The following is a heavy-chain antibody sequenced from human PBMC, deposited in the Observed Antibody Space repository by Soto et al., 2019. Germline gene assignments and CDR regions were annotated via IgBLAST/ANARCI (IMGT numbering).Heavy chain of an antibody. CDR1: GYTFTSYS. CDR2: INVYNGNT. Sequence: ASVKVSCKASGYTFTSYSISWVRQAPGQGLEWMGWINVYNGNTKYAQKFQGRVTMTTDTSTSTVYMELRSRSSDDTAVYYCARDGVAVTTGSSGYWGQGTLVTVSS. D-gene: IGHD4-4*01. V-gene: IGHV1-18*01. J-gene: IGHJ4*02. CDR3: ARDGVAVTTGSSGY.